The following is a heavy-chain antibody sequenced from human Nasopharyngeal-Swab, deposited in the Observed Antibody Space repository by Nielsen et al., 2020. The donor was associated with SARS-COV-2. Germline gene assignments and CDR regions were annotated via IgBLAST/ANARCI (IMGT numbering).Heavy chain of an antibody. J-gene: IGHJ6*03. CDR3: ARIAGRGSIYYYYMDV. V-gene: IGHV3-21*01. D-gene: IGHD1-26*01. Sequence: SVKGRFTLSKDSAKNSLYLQMNSLRAENTAVYFCARIAGRGSIYYYYMDVWGTGTTVTVSS.